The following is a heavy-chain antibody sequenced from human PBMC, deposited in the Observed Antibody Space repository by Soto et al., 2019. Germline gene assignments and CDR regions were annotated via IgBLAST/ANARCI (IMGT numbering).Heavy chain of an antibody. J-gene: IGHJ6*02. CDR1: GDSIGRFY. Sequence: QLQLHESVPGLVKPSETLSLTCNVSGDSIGRFYWSWIRQSAGKGLEWIGRVYSTGGVTSNPALKGRVTISLDRSNNHVSLEMNSVTAADTAVYFCARDLSGTGLDIWGRGTRVSVSS. V-gene: IGHV4-4*07. CDR2: VYSTGGV. D-gene: IGHD1-26*01. CDR3: ARDLSGTGLDI.